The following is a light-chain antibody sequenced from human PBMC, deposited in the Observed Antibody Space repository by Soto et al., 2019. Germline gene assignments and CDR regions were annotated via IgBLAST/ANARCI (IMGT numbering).Light chain of an antibody. Sequence: IVLTQSPGTLSLSPGERATLSCRASQSVNRSYLAWYQQKPGQAPRLLIYGASSRATGIPDRFSGSGSGTDFTLTITRLEPEDFAVYYCQQYGSLPITFGQGTRLEIK. CDR2: GAS. J-gene: IGKJ5*01. V-gene: IGKV3-20*01. CDR1: QSVNRSY. CDR3: QQYGSLPIT.